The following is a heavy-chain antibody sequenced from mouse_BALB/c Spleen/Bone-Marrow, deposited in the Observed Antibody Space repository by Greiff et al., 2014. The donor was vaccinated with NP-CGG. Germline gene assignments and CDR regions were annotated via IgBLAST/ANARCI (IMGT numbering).Heavy chain of an antibody. CDR3: DRDGEDY. J-gene: IGHJ2*01. CDR1: GFSLTSYG. Sequence: QVQLKESGPGLVAPSQSLSITCTVSGFSLTSYGVHWVRQPPGKGLEWLGVIWAGGSTTYNSALMSRLSISKENSKNQVLLKMSSPQTDAAAMYYCDRDGEDYWGQGTPLTVSS. CDR2: IWAGGST. V-gene: IGHV2-9*02.